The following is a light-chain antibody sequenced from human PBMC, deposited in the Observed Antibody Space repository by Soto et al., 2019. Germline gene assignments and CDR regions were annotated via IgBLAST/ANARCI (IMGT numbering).Light chain of an antibody. CDR2: DAS. J-gene: IGKJ4*01. Sequence: EIVLTQSPGTLSLSPGERATLSCRASQSVSSNYLAWYQQKPGQAPRLLIYDASSRATGIPDRFSGGGSGTEFTLTISRLEPEDFAVYYCQQFSSYPLTFGGGTKVDI. V-gene: IGKV3-20*01. CDR3: QQFSSYPLT. CDR1: QSVSSNY.